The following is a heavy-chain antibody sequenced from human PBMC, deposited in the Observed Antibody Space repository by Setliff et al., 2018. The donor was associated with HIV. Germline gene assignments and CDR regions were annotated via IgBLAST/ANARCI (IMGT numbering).Heavy chain of an antibody. Sequence: SSETLSLTCAVYGGSFSGYYWTWIRQPPGKGLEWIGYISQSGSTYYNPSLKSRVTISVDRSKNQFSLKLKSVTAADTAVYYCFLFYDDRSGFYWDWGQGTPVTVSS. CDR2: ISQSGST. CDR1: GGSFSGYY. CDR3: FLFYDDRSGFYWD. D-gene: IGHD3-22*01. J-gene: IGHJ4*02. V-gene: IGHV4-34*01.